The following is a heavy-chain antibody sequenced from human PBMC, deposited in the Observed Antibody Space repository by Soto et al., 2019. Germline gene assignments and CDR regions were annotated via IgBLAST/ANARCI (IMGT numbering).Heavy chain of an antibody. J-gene: IGHJ5*02. CDR2: IYHSGST. D-gene: IGHD3-9*01. V-gene: IGHV4-30-2*01. Sequence: SETRSLTCAVSGGSISSGGYSWSWIRQPPGKGLEWIGYIYHSGSTYYNPSLKSRVTISVDRSKNQFSLKLSSVTAADTAVYYCARANYDILTGYYRKPGNWFDPWGQGTLVTVSS. CDR3: ARANYDILTGYYRKPGNWFDP. CDR1: GGSISSGGYS.